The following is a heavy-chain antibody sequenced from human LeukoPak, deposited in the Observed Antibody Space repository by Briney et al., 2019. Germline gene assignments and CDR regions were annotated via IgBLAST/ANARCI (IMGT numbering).Heavy chain of an antibody. V-gene: IGHV5-51*01. J-gene: IGHJ5*02. D-gene: IGHD2-2*01. CDR2: IYPGDSDT. CDR3: ARHLGYCSSTSCKGDNWFDP. Sequence: GESLKISCKGSGYSFTIYWIGWVRQMPGKGLEWMGIIYPGDSDTRYSPSFQGQVTISADKSISTAYLQWSSLKASDTAMYYCARHLGYCSSTSCKGDNWFDPWGQGTLVTVSS. CDR1: GYSFTIYW.